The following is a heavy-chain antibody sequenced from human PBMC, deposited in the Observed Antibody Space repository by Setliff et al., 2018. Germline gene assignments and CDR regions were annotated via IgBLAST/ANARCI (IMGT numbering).Heavy chain of an antibody. CDR1: GGSISSSSYY. D-gene: IGHD2-21*01. Sequence: SETLSLTCTVSGGSISSSSYYWGWIRQPPGKGLEWIGSIYYSGSTYYNPSPKSRVTISVDTSKNQFSLKLSSVTAADTAVYYCARTLLLSPYYFDYWGQGTLVTVSS. CDR2: IYYSGST. V-gene: IGHV4-39*01. CDR3: ARTLLLSPYYFDY. J-gene: IGHJ4*02.